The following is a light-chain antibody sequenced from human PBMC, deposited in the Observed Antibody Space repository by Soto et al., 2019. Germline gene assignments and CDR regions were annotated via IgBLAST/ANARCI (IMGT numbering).Light chain of an antibody. CDR3: KQYGSSAHT. CDR2: GAS. V-gene: IGKV3-20*01. CDR1: QSVSSSY. Sequence: EIVLTQSPGTLSLSPGERATLSCRASQSVSSSYLAWYQHKPGQAPRLLIYGASSRATGIPDRFSGSGSGTDFTLTISRLEPEDLAVYYCKQYGSSAHTFGQGTKLEIK. J-gene: IGKJ2*01.